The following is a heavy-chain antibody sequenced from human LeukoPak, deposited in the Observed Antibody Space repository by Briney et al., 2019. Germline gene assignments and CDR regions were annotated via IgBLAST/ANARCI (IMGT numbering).Heavy chain of an antibody. V-gene: IGHV3-20*04. CDR1: GFTFDDYS. J-gene: IGHJ4*02. D-gene: IGHD6-13*01. CDR3: ARDQYSSSWYSPDF. CDR2: INWNGGST. Sequence: PGGSLRLSCAASGFTFDDYSMSWVRQAPGKGLEWVSGINWNGGSTGYADSVKGRFTISRDNAKNSLYLQMNSLRAEDTALYYCARDQYSSSWYSPDFWGQGTLVTVSS.